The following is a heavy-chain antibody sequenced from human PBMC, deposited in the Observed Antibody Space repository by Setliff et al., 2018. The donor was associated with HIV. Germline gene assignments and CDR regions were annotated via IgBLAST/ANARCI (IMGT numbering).Heavy chain of an antibody. Sequence: SETLSLTCTVSYGSISGHYWTWIRQPPGKAFEWIGYIYSTGSTNYNPSLQSRVTISMVASRNQFSLKVTSVTAADTAVYYCAKGAGFYGDYTFDHWGQGRQVTVSS. CDR3: AKGAGFYGDYTFDH. CDR2: IYSTGST. V-gene: IGHV4-59*11. J-gene: IGHJ4*02. D-gene: IGHD4-17*01. CDR1: YGSISGHY.